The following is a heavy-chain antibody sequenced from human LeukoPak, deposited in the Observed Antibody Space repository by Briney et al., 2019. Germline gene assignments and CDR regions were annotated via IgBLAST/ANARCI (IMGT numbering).Heavy chain of an antibody. CDR1: GFTFSSYG. Sequence: GGSLRLSCAASGFTFSSYGVHWVRQAPGKGLEGVAVISYDGSNKYHADSVKGRFTIYRDNSKNTLCLQMNSLRAEDTAVYYCANKGLLWFGAPPAFDIWGQGTMVTVSS. V-gene: IGHV3-30*18. D-gene: IGHD3-10*01. CDR2: ISYDGSNK. J-gene: IGHJ3*02. CDR3: ANKGLLWFGAPPAFDI.